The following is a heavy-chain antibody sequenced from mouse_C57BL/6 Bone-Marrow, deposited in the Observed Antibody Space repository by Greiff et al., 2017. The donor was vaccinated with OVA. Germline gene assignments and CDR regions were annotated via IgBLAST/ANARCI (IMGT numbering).Heavy chain of an antibody. Sequence: QVQLQQPGAELVMPGASVKLSCKASGYTFTSYWMHWVKQRPGQGLEWIGEIDPSDSYTNYNQKFKGKSTLTVDKSSSTAYMQLSSLTSEDSAVYYCAREYYSNYVGFAYWGQGTLVTVSA. CDR1: GYTFTSYW. D-gene: IGHD2-5*01. V-gene: IGHV1-69*01. CDR3: AREYYSNYVGFAY. CDR2: IDPSDSYT. J-gene: IGHJ3*01.